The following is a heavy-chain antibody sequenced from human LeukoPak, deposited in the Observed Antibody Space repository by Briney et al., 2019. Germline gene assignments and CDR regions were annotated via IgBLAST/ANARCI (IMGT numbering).Heavy chain of an antibody. Sequence: GGSLRLSCAASGFTFLSYGMHWVRQAPGKGLEWVALISYDGGDKYYAESMKGRITISRDNAENTLYLQMNNLRPDDTAFYFCVKEGVEYSYSYGDYWGQGTLVTVSS. CDR1: GFTFLSYG. D-gene: IGHD3-16*01. J-gene: IGHJ4*02. CDR3: VKEGVEYSYSYGDY. V-gene: IGHV3-30*18. CDR2: ISYDGGDK.